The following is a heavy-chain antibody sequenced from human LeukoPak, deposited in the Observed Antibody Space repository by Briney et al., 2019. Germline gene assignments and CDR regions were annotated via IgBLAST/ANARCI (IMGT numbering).Heavy chain of an antibody. Sequence: GASVKVSCKASGGTFSSYAISWVRQAPGQGLEWMGGIIPIFGTANYAQKFQGRVTITADGSTSTAYMELRSLRSDDTAVYYCARSLAPSGPFDYWGQGTLVTVSS. D-gene: IGHD3-10*01. CDR1: GGTFSSYA. CDR2: IIPIFGTA. J-gene: IGHJ4*02. V-gene: IGHV1-69*13. CDR3: ARSLAPSGPFDY.